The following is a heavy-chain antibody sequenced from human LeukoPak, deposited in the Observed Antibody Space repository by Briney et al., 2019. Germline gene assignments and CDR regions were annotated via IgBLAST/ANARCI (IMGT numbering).Heavy chain of an antibody. V-gene: IGHV4-4*07. CDR2: IYTSGST. CDR1: GGSTTSYY. D-gene: IGHD3-22*01. Sequence: SETLSLTCSVSGGSTTSYYWSWIRQPAGKGLEWIGRIYTSGSTNYNPSLKSRVTMSVDTSKNQFSLKLSSVTAADTAVYYCARARLPRSTYYDTSVHFDYWGQGTLVTVSS. J-gene: IGHJ4*02. CDR3: ARARLPRSTYYDTSVHFDY.